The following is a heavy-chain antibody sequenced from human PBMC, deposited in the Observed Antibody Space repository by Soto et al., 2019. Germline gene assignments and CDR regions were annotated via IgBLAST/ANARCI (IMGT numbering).Heavy chain of an antibody. J-gene: IGHJ3*02. CDR2: IYYSGST. Sequence: QVQLQESGPGLVKPSETLSLSCSVSGGSISSYYWSWIRQPPGKGLEWIAYIYYSGSTSYNPSLKSRVSISLDTSKNQFSLKLSSVTDADTAVYYCARTYDGSGPNSGGYGFDIWGQGTMVTVSS. CDR3: ARTYDGSGPNSGGYGFDI. V-gene: IGHV4-59*01. D-gene: IGHD3-22*01. CDR1: GGSISSYY.